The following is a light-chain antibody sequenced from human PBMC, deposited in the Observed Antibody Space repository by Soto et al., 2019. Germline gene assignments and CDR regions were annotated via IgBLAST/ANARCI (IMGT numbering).Light chain of an antibody. Sequence: EIVLTQSPATLSVSPGERATLSCRASQSVSSSYLAWYQQKPGQAPRLLIYGASTRATGIPARFSGSGSGTDFTLTISRLEPEDFAVYYCQQYGSSITFGQGTRLEIK. CDR1: QSVSSSY. CDR3: QQYGSSIT. J-gene: IGKJ5*01. V-gene: IGKV3-20*01. CDR2: GAS.